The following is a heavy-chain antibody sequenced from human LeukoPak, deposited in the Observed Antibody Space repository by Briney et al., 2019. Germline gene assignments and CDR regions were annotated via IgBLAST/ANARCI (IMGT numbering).Heavy chain of an antibody. CDR3: ARDLVGAFDY. CDR2: ISSSSSYI. D-gene: IGHD1-26*01. Sequence: KTGGSLRLSCAASGFTFSSYSMNWVRQAPGKGLEWVSSISSSSSYIYYADSVKGRFTISRDNAKNSLYLQMNSLRAEDTAVYYCARDLVGAFDYWGQGTLVTVSS. V-gene: IGHV3-21*01. CDR1: GFTFSSYS. J-gene: IGHJ4*02.